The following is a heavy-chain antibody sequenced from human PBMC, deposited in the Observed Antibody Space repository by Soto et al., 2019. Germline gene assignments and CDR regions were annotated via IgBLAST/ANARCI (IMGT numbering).Heavy chain of an antibody. CDR2: MNPNSGNT. CDR3: VRGLTIFGVVIRLIDY. CDR1: GYTFTSYD. V-gene: IGHV1-8*01. D-gene: IGHD3-3*01. Sequence: ASVKVSCKASGYTFTSYDINWVRQATGQGLEWMGWMNPNSGNTGYAQKFQGRVTMTRNTSISTAYMELSSLRSEDTAVYYCVRGLTIFGVVIRLIDYWGQGTLVTVSS. J-gene: IGHJ4*02.